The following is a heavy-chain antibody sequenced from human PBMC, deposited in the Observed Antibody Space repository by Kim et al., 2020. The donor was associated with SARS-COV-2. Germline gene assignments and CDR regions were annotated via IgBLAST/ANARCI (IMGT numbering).Heavy chain of an antibody. Sequence: SVKVSCKASGGTFSSYAISWVRQAPGQGLEWMGRIIPILGIANYAQKFQGRVTITADKSTSTAYMELSSLRSEDTAVYYCARVKDYYDSSGYQGGLYYYYGMDVWGQGTTVTVSS. CDR2: IIPILGIA. D-gene: IGHD3-22*01. CDR3: ARVKDYYDSSGYQGGLYYYYGMDV. V-gene: IGHV1-69*04. J-gene: IGHJ6*02. CDR1: GGTFSSYA.